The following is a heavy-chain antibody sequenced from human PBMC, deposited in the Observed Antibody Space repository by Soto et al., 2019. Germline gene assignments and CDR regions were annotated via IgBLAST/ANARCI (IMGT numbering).Heavy chain of an antibody. J-gene: IGHJ4*02. CDR2: ISAYNGNT. CDR1: GYTFTSYG. Sequence: QVQLVQSGAEVKKPGASVKVSCKASGYTFTSYGISWVRQAPGQGLEWMGWISAYNGNTNYAQKLQGRVTMTTDPSTSTAYMELRSLRSDDTAVYYCARDQDIVVVVAATPFGYWGQGTLVTVSS. D-gene: IGHD2-15*01. CDR3: ARDQDIVVVVAATPFGY. V-gene: IGHV1-18*01.